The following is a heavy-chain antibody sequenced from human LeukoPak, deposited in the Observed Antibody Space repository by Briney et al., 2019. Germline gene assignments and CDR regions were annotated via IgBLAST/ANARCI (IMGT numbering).Heavy chain of an antibody. CDR1: IGSISNYY. CDR2: ISYSGST. D-gene: IGHD2-2*01. Sequence: SETLSLTCTVSIGSISNYYWNWIRQPPGKGLEWIGYISYSGSTKYNPSLKSRVTISVDTSKNQFSLKLSSVTAADTAVYYCARDYRAIVVVPAATYAFDIWGQGTMVTVSS. J-gene: IGHJ3*02. CDR3: ARDYRAIVVVPAATYAFDI. V-gene: IGHV4-59*12.